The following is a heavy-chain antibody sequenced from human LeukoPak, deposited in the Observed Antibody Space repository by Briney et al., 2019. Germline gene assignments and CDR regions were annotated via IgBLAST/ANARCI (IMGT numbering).Heavy chain of an antibody. J-gene: IGHJ4*02. V-gene: IGHV4-4*07. D-gene: IGHD3-9*01. CDR3: ARGWYYDILTGYYNGFDY. Sequence: PSETLSLTCTVSGGSISSYYWSWIRQPAGKGLEWIGRIYTSGSTNYNPSLKSRVTISVDTSKNQFSLKLSSVTDADTAVYYCARGWYYDILTGYYNGFDYWGQGTLVTVSS. CDR2: IYTSGST. CDR1: GGSISSYY.